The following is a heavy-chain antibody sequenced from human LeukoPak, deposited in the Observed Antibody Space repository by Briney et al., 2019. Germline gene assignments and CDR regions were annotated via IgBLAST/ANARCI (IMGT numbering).Heavy chain of an antibody. V-gene: IGHV3-23*01. CDR2: ISSSGAST. CDR3: SKNPNPSGWYQDY. D-gene: IGHD6-19*01. Sequence: PGGSLRLSCVASEFTFSSYSMTWVRQGPERGLEWVSAISSSGASTYYADSVKGRFTISRDNSKNTLYLQMNSLTAEDTAVYYCSKNPNPSGWYQDYWGQGTLVTVSS. J-gene: IGHJ4*02. CDR1: EFTFSSYS.